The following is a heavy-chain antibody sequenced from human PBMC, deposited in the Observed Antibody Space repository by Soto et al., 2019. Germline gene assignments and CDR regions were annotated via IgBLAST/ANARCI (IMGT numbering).Heavy chain of an antibody. J-gene: IGHJ5*02. CDR1: GGSISSGDYY. Sequence: SDTLSLTCTISGGSISSGDYYWRWIRQPPGKGLEWIGYIYYSGSTYYNPSLKSRVTISVDTSKNQCSLKLSSVTAADTAVYYCASSIAAAGTWFDPWGQGTLVTVSS. D-gene: IGHD6-13*01. V-gene: IGHV4-30-4*02. CDR2: IYYSGST. CDR3: ASSIAAAGTWFDP.